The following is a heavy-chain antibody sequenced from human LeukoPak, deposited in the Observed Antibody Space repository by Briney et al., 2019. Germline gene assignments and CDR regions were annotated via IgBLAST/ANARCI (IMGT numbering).Heavy chain of an antibody. V-gene: IGHV1-8*01. D-gene: IGHD3-22*01. Sequence: ASVKVSCKASGYTFTSYDTNWVRQATGQGLEWMGWMNPNSGNTGYAQKFQGRVTMTRNTSMSTAYMELSSLRSEDTAVYYCARGGGYYDSSGYHDYWGQGTLVTVSS. CDR1: GYTFTSYD. J-gene: IGHJ4*02. CDR3: ARGGGYYDSSGYHDY. CDR2: MNPNSGNT.